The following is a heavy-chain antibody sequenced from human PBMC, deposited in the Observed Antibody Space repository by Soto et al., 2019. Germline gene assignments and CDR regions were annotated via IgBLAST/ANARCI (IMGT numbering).Heavy chain of an antibody. V-gene: IGHV1-58*01. Sequence: GASVKVSCKASGFTFTSSAVQWVRQARGQRLEWIGWIVVGSGNTNYAQKFQERVTITRDMSTSTAYMELNSLRAEDTAVYYCAILPWARYCSSTSCNTHYYYYMDVWGKGTTVTVSS. CDR2: IVVGSGNT. CDR1: GFTFTSSA. CDR3: AILPWARYCSSTSCNTHYYYYMDV. D-gene: IGHD2-2*02. J-gene: IGHJ6*03.